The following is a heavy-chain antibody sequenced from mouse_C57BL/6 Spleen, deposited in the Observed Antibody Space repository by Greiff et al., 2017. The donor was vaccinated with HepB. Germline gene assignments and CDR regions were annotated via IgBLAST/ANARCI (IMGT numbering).Heavy chain of an antibody. J-gene: IGHJ4*01. CDR2: IRSKSSNYAT. Sequence: EVMLVESGGGLVQPKGSLKLSCAASGFTFNTYAMHWVRQAPGKGLEWVARIRSKSSNYATYYADSVKDRFTISRDDSQSMLYLQMNNLKTEDTAMYYCVRGGDYYYGSSYAMDYWGQGTSVTVSS. D-gene: IGHD1-1*01. CDR3: VRGGDYYYGSSYAMDY. V-gene: IGHV10-3*01. CDR1: GFTFNTYA.